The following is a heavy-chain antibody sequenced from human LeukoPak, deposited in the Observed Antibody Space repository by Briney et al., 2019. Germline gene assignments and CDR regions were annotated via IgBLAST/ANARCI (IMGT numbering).Heavy chain of an antibody. CDR3: ARDGLSSSWNLFYYYYMDV. CDR1: GFTFSSYG. CDR2: ISYDGSTK. Sequence: QSGGSLRLSCAASGFTFSSYGMHWVRQAPGKGLEWVAVISYDGSTKYYADSVKGRFTISRDNSKNTLYLQMNSLRAEDTAVYYCARDGLSSSWNLFYYYYMDVWGKGTTVTVSS. V-gene: IGHV3-30*03. J-gene: IGHJ6*03. D-gene: IGHD6-13*01.